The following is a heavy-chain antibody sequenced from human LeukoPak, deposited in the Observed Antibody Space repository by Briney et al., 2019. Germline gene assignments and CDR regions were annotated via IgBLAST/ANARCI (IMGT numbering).Heavy chain of an antibody. CDR2: ISYDGSNK. V-gene: IGHV3-30*04. CDR1: GFTFSSYA. Sequence: GGSLRPSCAASGFTFSSYAMHWVRQAPGKGLEWVAVISYDGSNKYYADSVKGRFTVSRDNSKNTLYLQMNSLRAEDTAVYYCARAGNPWYYYDSSGYYHYWGQGTLVTVSS. CDR3: ARAGNPWYYYDSSGYYHY. D-gene: IGHD3-22*01. J-gene: IGHJ4*02.